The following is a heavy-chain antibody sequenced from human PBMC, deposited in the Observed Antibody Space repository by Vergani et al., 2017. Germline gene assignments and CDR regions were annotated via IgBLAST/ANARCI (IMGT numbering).Heavy chain of an antibody. J-gene: IGHJ4*01. Sequence: EVQLLESGGDLVQPGGSLRLSCTASGFIFSTYAMSWVRQAPGKGLEWVSGISASGAPTYYAASLKGRVTLSRDNSKNTLYLQMNSLGVEDTAVYYCARAYVRYDWFDYWGQRTLVTVSS. CDR2: ISASGAPT. D-gene: IGHD1-20*01. V-gene: IGHV3-23*01. CDR3: ARAYVRYDWFDY. CDR1: GFIFSTYA.